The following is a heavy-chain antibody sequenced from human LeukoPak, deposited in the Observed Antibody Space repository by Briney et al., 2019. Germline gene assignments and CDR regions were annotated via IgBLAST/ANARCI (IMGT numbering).Heavy chain of an antibody. CDR1: RFTFRSYA. J-gene: IGHJ4*02. V-gene: IGHV3-30*01. CDR2: MSYDGSNK. CDR3: ARVGQQLVRGPFDY. D-gene: IGHD6-13*01. Sequence: GGSLRLSCAASRFTFRSYAMHWVRQAPGKGLEWVAVMSYDGSNKYYADSVEGRFTISRDDSKNTLYLQMNSLRAEDTAVYYCARVGQQLVRGPFDYWGQGTLVTVSS.